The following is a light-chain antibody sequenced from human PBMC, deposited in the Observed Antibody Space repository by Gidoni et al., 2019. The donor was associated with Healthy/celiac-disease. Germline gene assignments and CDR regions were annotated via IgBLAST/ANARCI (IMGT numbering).Light chain of an antibody. CDR3: SSYTSSSTLG. Sequence: QSALTQPASVSGSPGQSITISFTGTSSDVGGYNYVSWYQQHPGKAPKLMIYEVSNRPSGVSNRFSGSKSGNTASLTIPGLQAEDEADYYCSSYTSSSTLGFGGGTKLTVL. CDR1: SSDVGGYNY. CDR2: EVS. V-gene: IGLV2-14*01. J-gene: IGLJ2*01.